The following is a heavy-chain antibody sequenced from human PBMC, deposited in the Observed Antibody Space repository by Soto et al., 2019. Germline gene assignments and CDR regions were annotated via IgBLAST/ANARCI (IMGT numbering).Heavy chain of an antibody. CDR1: GGSSSSSSYY. V-gene: IGHV4-39*01. J-gene: IGHJ4*02. D-gene: IGHD3-22*01. CDR2: IYYSGST. CDR3: ARLFSSGYWPFDY. Sequence: LETLSHTCTVSGGSSSSSSYYWGWIRQPPGKGLEWIGSIYYSGSTYYNPSLKSRVTISVDTSKNQFSLKLSSVTAADTAVYYCARLFSSGYWPFDYWGQGTLVTVSS.